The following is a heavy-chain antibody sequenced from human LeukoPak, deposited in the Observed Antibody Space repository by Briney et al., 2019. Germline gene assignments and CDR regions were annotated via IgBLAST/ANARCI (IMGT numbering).Heavy chain of an antibody. D-gene: IGHD6-19*01. Sequence: ALVKVSCKASGYTFTGYYMHWVRQAPGQGLEWMGWINPNSGGTDYAQKFQGRVTMTRDTSISTAYMELSRLRSDDTAVYYCARSVAGSYYYYMDVWGKGTTVTVSS. CDR2: INPNSGGT. V-gene: IGHV1-2*02. CDR1: GYTFTGYY. CDR3: ARSVAGSYYYYMDV. J-gene: IGHJ6*03.